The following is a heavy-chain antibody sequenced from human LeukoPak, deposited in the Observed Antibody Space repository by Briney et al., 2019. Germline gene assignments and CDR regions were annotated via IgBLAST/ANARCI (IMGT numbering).Heavy chain of an antibody. CDR3: TTVDPTSSSWPLGY. D-gene: IGHD6-13*01. J-gene: IGHJ4*02. CDR2: IRSKAYGGTT. Sequence: GGSLRLSCTASGFTFGDYAMSWVRQAPGKGLEWVGFIRSKAYGGTTEYAASVKGRFTISRDDSKSIAYLQMNSLKTEDTAVYYCTTVDPTSSSWPLGYWGQGTLVTVSS. V-gene: IGHV3-49*04. CDR1: GFTFGDYA.